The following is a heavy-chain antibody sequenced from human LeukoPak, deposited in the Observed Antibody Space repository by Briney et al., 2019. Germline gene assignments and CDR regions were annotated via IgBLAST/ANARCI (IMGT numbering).Heavy chain of an antibody. CDR2: IHERGST. V-gene: IGHV4-38-2*01. CDR1: GHSFSSDSF. D-gene: IGHD6-6*01. Sequence: PSETLPLTCGVSGHSFSSDSFWDWIRQPPGQGLEWIGSIHERGSTFYNPSLKSRVTISIDTSKNQFSLNVNSVTAADTAVYYCARASRPSNSWFDPWGQGTVVTVSS. J-gene: IGHJ5*02. CDR3: ARASRPSNSWFDP.